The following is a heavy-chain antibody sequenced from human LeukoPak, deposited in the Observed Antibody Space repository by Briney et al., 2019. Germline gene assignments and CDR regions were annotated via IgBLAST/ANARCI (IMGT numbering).Heavy chain of an antibody. CDR2: IIPIFGTA. CDR1: GYSFTTYY. J-gene: IGHJ4*02. D-gene: IGHD5-12*01. V-gene: IGHV1-69*13. CDR3: ARVGATALFDY. Sequence: SVKIPCKASGYSFTTYYIHWVRQAPGQGLEWMGGIIPIFGTANYAQKFQGRVTITADESTSTAYMELSSLRSEDTAVYYCARVGATALFDYWGQGTLVTVSS.